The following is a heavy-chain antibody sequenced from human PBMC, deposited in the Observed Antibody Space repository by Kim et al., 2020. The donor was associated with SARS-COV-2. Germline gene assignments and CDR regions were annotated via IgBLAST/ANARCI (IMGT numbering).Heavy chain of an antibody. CDR3: AAVRAGRLQLTDY. CDR2: IVVGSGNT. J-gene: IGHJ4*02. CDR1: GFTFTSSA. V-gene: IGHV1-58*02. Sequence: SVKVSCKASGFTFTSSAMQWVRQARGQRLEWIGWIVVGSGNTNYAQKFQERVTITRDMSTSTAYMELSSLRSEDTAVYYCAAVRAGRLQLTDYWGQGTLVTVSS. D-gene: IGHD5-12*01.